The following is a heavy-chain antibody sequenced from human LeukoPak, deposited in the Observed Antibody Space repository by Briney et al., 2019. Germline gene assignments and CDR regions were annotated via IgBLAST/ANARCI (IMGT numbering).Heavy chain of an antibody. CDR3: ARDLRPDFDAFDI. CDR2: IYSGGST. CDR1: GFTVNSNY. Sequence: PGGSLRLSCAASGFTVNSNYMSWVRQAPGKGLEWVSVIYSGGSTYYADSVKGRFTISRDNSKNTLYLQMNSLRAEDTAVYYCARDLRPDFDAFDIWGQGTMVTVSS. V-gene: IGHV3-66*02. J-gene: IGHJ3*02.